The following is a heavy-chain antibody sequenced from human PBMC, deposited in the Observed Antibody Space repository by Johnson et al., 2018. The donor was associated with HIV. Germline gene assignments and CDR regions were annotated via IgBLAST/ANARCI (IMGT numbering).Heavy chain of an antibody. D-gene: IGHD1-26*01. J-gene: IGHJ3*02. CDR2: ISYDGSEK. CDR1: GFTFSSYA. Sequence: QMLLVESGGGVVQPGRSLRLSCAASGFTFSSYAMHWVRQAPGKGLEWVAVISYDGSEKYYVDSVKGRFTISRDNAKNSLYLQMNSLKPEDTALYYCAKATEGEGLWAFDIWGQGTMVTVSS. CDR3: AKATEGEGLWAFDI. V-gene: IGHV3-30*04.